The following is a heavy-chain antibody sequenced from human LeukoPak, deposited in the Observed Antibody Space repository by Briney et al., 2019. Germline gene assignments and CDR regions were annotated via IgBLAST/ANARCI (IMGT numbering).Heavy chain of an antibody. CDR2: IFFRGTT. D-gene: IGHD3-10*01. CDR1: GDSLISSSFL. V-gene: IGHV4-39*02. CDR3: ARSGSYPPWALNWFDP. J-gene: IGHJ5*02. Sequence: PSETLSLTCTVSGDSLISSSFLWGWVRQPPGRGLEWLGSIFFRGTTYYNPSLKSRVTISVDTANSHLFLSLRSVTAADAAVYYCARSGSYPPWALNWFDPWGPGTLVTVSS.